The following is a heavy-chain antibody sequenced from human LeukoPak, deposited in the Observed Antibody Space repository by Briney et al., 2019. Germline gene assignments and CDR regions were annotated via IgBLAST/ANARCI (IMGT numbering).Heavy chain of an antibody. J-gene: IGHJ4*02. CDR1: GYTFTGYY. V-gene: IGHV1-8*02. CDR3: ATMYDSNSHYLRDFDY. Sequence: ASVKVSCKASGYTFTGYYMHWVRQAPGQGLEWMGWINPNSGNTGYAQKFQGRVTMTRNTSISTAYMELSSLRSDDTAMYYCATMYDSNSHYLRDFDYWGQGTLVTVSS. D-gene: IGHD4-11*01. CDR2: INPNSGNT.